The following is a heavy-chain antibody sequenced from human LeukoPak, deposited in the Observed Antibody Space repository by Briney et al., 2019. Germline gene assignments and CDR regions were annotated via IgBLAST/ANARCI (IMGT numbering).Heavy chain of an antibody. Sequence: PGGSLRLSCAASGFTFSSYGMHWVRQAPGKGLEWVAVISYDGSNKYYADSVKGRFTISRDNSKNTLYLQMNSLRAEDTAVYYCAKGSGRDGYNYFDYWGQGTLVTVSS. J-gene: IGHJ4*02. CDR2: ISYDGSNK. CDR3: AKGSGRDGYNYFDY. V-gene: IGHV3-30*18. D-gene: IGHD5-24*01. CDR1: GFTFSSYG.